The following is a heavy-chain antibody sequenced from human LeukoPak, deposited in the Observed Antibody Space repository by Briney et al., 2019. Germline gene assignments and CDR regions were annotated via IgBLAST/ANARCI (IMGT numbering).Heavy chain of an antibody. D-gene: IGHD6-19*01. V-gene: IGHV3-23*01. J-gene: IGHJ4*02. CDR3: AKDTPLTAYSPGWSGNSFDS. CDR2: ITGSSRST. CDR1: GFTFSSYA. Sequence: GWSLRVSCAASGFTFSSYAMSWVRQAPGKGLEWVSTITGSSRSTYYADSVRGRFTISRDNSKNTLYLQMNSLTAEDTAVYYCAKDTPLTAYSPGWSGNSFDSWGQGTLVTVSS.